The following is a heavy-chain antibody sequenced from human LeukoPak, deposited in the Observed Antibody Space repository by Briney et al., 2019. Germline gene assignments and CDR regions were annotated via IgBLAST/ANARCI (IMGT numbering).Heavy chain of an antibody. CDR1: GGTFSSYA. CDR3: ARDPGGSSSWQY. V-gene: IGHV1-69*04. Sequence: ASVKVSCKASGGTFSSYAISWVRQAPGQGLEWMGRIIPILGIANYAQKFQGRVTITADKSTSTAYMELSSLRSEDTAVYYCARDPGGSSSWQYWGQGTLVTVSS. J-gene: IGHJ4*02. CDR2: IIPILGIA. D-gene: IGHD6-13*01.